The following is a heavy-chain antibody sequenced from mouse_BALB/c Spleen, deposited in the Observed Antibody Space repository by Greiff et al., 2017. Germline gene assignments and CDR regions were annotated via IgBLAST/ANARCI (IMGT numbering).Heavy chain of an antibody. V-gene: IGHV1-5*01. J-gene: IGHJ3*01. CDR3: TRGDYDGAWFAY. CDR1: GYTFTSYW. CDR2: IYPGNSDT. D-gene: IGHD2-4*01. Sequence: VHVKQSGTVLARPGASVKMSCKASGYTFTSYWMHWVKQRPGQGLEWIGAIYPGNSDTSYNQKFKGKAKLTAVTSTSTAYMELSSLTSEDSAVYSGTRGDYDGAWFAYWGQGTLVTVSA.